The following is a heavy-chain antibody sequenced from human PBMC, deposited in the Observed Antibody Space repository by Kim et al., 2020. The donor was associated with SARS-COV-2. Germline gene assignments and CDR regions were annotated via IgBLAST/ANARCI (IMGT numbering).Heavy chain of an antibody. V-gene: IGHV3-21*01. D-gene: IGHD3-9*01. CDR2: ISSSSSYI. CDR3: ARDLRYYDILTGYYSYYYGMDV. J-gene: IGHJ6*02. Sequence: GGSLRLSCAASGFTFSSYSMNWVRQAPGKGLEWVSSISSSSSYIYYADSVKGRFTISRDNAKNSLYLQMNSLRAEDTAVYYCARDLRYYDILTGYYSYYYGMDVWGQGTTVTVSS. CDR1: GFTFSSYS.